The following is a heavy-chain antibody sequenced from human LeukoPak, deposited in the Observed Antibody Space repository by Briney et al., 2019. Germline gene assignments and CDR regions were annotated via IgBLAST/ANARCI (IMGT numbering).Heavy chain of an antibody. V-gene: IGHV4-30-4*01. CDR2: IYYSGST. J-gene: IGHJ3*02. Sequence: SETLSLTCTVSGGSISSGDYYWSWIRQPPGKGLEWIGYIYYSGSTYYNPSLKSRVTISVDTSENQFSLKLSSVTAADTAVYYCARDQKSTDAFDIWGQGTMVTVSS. CDR1: GGSISSGDYY. CDR3: ARDQKSTDAFDI.